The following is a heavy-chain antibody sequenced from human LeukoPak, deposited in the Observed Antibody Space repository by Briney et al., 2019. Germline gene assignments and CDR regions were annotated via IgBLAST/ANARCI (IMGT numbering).Heavy chain of an antibody. CDR2: ISGRGSST. V-gene: IGHV3-23*01. CDR1: GFTFSSYD. Sequence: GGSLRLSCAASGFTFSSYDMSWVRQAPGKGPEWVSTISGRGSSTYYADSVNGRFTISRDDSKNSLYLQMNSLRVEDTAVYYCAKQYDFWSGPDYWGQGTLVTVSS. J-gene: IGHJ4*02. D-gene: IGHD3-3*01. CDR3: AKQYDFWSGPDY.